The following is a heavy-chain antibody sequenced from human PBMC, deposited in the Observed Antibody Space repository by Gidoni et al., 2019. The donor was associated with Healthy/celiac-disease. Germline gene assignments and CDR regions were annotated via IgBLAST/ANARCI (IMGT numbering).Heavy chain of an antibody. CDR2: INHSGST. CDR3: ARRGYSYGRFDY. V-gene: IGHV4-34*01. D-gene: IGHD5-18*01. J-gene: IGHJ4*02. CDR1: GGSFSGYY. Sequence: QVQLQQWGAGLLKPSETLSLTCAVYGGSFSGYYWSWIRQPPGKGREWIGEINHSGSTNYNPSLKSRVTISVDTSKNQFSLKLSSVTAADTAVYYCARRGYSYGRFDYWGQGTLVTVSS.